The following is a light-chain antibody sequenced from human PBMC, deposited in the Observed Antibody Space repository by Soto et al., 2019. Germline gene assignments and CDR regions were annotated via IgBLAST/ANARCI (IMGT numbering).Light chain of an antibody. CDR1: QSVSSY. CDR3: QQYHNWPPIT. J-gene: IGKJ5*01. Sequence: EIVLTQSPATLSLSPGERATLSCRASQSVSSYLAWYQQRPGQAPRLLISGASTRATGIPARFSGSGSGTEFTLTISSLQSEDFAVYYCQQYHNWPPITFGRGTRLEIK. CDR2: GAS. V-gene: IGKV3D-15*01.